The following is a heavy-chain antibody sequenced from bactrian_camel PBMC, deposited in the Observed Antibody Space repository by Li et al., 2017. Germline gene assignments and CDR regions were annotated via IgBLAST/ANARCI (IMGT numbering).Heavy chain of an antibody. CDR2: VDSGGGST. J-gene: IGHJ6*01. CDR1: GFTFNTYA. Sequence: VQLVESGGGLVQPGGSLRLSCVASGFTFNTYAMYWVRQAPGKELEWVSTVDSGGGSTYYADSVKGRFTISRDNAKNTVYLQMGSLKPEDTAVYYCVREEAGFDYWGQGTQVTVS. V-gene: IGHV3S40*01. CDR3: VREEAGFDY.